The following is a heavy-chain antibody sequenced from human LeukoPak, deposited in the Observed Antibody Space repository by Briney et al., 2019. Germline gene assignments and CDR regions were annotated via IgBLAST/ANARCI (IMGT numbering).Heavy chain of an antibody. Sequence: GASVKVSCKASGYTFTSYGISWVRQAPGQGLEWMGWISAYNGNTNYAQKLQGRVTMTTDTSTSTAYMELRSLRSDDTAVYYCARDQYYYDSSSYSRFDYWGQGTLVTVSS. CDR3: ARDQYYYDSSSYSRFDY. J-gene: IGHJ4*02. CDR2: ISAYNGNT. CDR1: GYTFTSYG. V-gene: IGHV1-18*01. D-gene: IGHD3-22*01.